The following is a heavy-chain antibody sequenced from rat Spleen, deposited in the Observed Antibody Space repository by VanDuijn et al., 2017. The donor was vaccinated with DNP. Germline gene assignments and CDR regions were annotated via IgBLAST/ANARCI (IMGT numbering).Heavy chain of an antibody. D-gene: IGHD1-11*01. J-gene: IGHJ2*01. CDR3: AKAGGYSPWYFDY. V-gene: IGHV5-25*01. Sequence: EVQLVESGGGLVQPGRSLKLSCAASGFTFSNYDMAWVRQAPTQGLEWVASISTSGGNVYYRDSVKGRFTISRDNAKSTLYLQMDSLRSEDTATYYCAKAGGYSPWYFDYWGQGVMVTVSS. CDR1: GFTFSNYD. CDR2: ISTSGGNV.